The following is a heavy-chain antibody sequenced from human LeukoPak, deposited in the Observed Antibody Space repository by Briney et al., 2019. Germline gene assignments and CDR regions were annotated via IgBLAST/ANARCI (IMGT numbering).Heavy chain of an antibody. V-gene: IGHV1-69*04. D-gene: IGHD3-10*01. CDR1: GYTFTSYY. Sequence: SVKVSCKASGYTFTSYYMHWVRQAPGQGLEWMGRIIPILGIANYAQKFQGRVTITVDKSTSTAYMELSSLRSEDTAVYYCARVVRGVSSDYWGQGTLVTVSS. J-gene: IGHJ4*02. CDR2: IIPILGIA. CDR3: ARVVRGVSSDY.